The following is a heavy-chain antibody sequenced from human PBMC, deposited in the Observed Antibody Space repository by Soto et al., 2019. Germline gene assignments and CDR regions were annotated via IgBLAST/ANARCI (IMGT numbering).Heavy chain of an antibody. V-gene: IGHV1-18*01. CDR3: ARDPGFHYGDDERAVDRTYYYYGMDV. CDR1: GYTFTSYG. Sequence: ASVKVSCKASGYTFTSYGISWVRQAPGQGLEWMGWISAYNGNTNYAQKLQGRVTMTTDTSTSTAYMELRSLRSDDTAVYYCARDPGFHYGDDERAVDRTYYYYGMDVWGQGTTVTVSS. J-gene: IGHJ6*02. D-gene: IGHD4-17*01. CDR2: ISAYNGNT.